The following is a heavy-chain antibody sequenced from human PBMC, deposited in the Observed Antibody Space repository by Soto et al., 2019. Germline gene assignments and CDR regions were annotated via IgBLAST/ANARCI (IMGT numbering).Heavy chain of an antibody. J-gene: IGHJ4*01. CDR2: INGNADNS. CDR1: GFSFVSYW. D-gene: IGHD6-19*01. Sequence: GGSLTLSCAASGFSFVSYWMHWVRQVPGEGLAWVSRINGNADNSDYADSVKGRFTISRDNAMNRLYLQMDSLRADDTGVYYCVGDFRGAVACSEFDHWGHGTFVTVSS. CDR3: VGDFRGAVACSEFDH. V-gene: IGHV3-74*01.